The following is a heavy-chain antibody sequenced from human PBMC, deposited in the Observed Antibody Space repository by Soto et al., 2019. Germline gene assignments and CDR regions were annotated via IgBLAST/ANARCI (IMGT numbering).Heavy chain of an antibody. CDR2: FANVGDNT. CDR3: AKREGFSCDY. V-gene: IGHV3-23*01. CDR1: GFSFSTSA. Sequence: GGSLRLSCAASGFSFSTSAMSWVRQAPGKGLEWVSSFANVGDNTYYADSVKGRFTISRDNSKNTLYLQMNSLRAEDTAVYYCAKREGFSCDYWGQGTLVTVSS. J-gene: IGHJ4*02. D-gene: IGHD1-26*01.